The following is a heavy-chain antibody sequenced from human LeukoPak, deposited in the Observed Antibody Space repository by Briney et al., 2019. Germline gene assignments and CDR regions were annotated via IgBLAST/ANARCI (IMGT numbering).Heavy chain of an antibody. CDR2: IYSGGST. D-gene: IGHD5-18*01. CDR1: GFTVSSNY. CDR3: ARVNRGYSYGYDY. Sequence: GGSLRLSCAASGFTVSSNYMSWVRQAPGKGLEWVSVIYSGGSTYYADSVKGRFTISRDNSKNTLYLQMNSLRAEDTAVYYCARVNRGYSYGYDYWGQGTLVTVSS. J-gene: IGHJ4*02. V-gene: IGHV3-53*01.